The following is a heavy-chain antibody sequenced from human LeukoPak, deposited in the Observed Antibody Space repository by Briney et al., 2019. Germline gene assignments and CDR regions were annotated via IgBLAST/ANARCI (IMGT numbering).Heavy chain of an antibody. CDR2: IWYDGSNK. CDR3: ARDGCSSTSCPPPNWFDP. Sequence: GGSLRLSCAASGFTFSSYGMHWVRQAPGKGLEWVAVIWYDGSNKYYADSVKGRFTISRDNSKNTLYLQMNSLRAEDTAVYYCARDGCSSTSCPPPNWFDPWGQGTLVTVSS. CDR1: GFTFSSYG. V-gene: IGHV3-33*01. J-gene: IGHJ5*02. D-gene: IGHD2-2*01.